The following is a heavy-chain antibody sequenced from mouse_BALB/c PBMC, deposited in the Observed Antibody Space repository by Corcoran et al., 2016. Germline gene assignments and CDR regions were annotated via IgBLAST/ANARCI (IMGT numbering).Heavy chain of an antibody. J-gene: IGHJ1*01. Sequence: EVQLQQSGAELVKPGASVKLSCTASGFNIKDTYRHWVKQSPEQGLEWSGRIDLANGNTKYDQKFQGKATITADTSSNTAYLHISSLTSEYTAYYYCARWYWDSDGWGAGTTVTVSS. CDR1: GFNIKDTY. CDR3: ARWYWDSDG. CDR2: IDLANGNT. V-gene: IGHV14-3*02.